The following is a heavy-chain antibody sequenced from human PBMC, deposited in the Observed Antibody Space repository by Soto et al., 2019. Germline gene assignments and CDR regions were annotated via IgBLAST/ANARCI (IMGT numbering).Heavy chain of an antibody. CDR2: INSDGRST. V-gene: IGHV3-74*01. J-gene: IGHJ6*03. CDR3: ARGAGGYYYMDV. D-gene: IGHD3-10*01. CDR1: GFTFSSYW. Sequence: EVQLVESGGGLVQPGGSLRLSCAASGFTFSSYWMHWVRQAPGKGLVWVSRINSDGRSTNYADSVKGRFTISRDNAKNTVYLQMNSLRVEDTAVYYCARGAGGYYYMDVWGKGTTVTVSS.